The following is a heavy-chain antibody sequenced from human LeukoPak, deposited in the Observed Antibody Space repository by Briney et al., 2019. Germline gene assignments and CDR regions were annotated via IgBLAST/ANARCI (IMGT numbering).Heavy chain of an antibody. CDR2: IYYSGST. CDR1: GGSISGYY. V-gene: IGHV4-59*12. D-gene: IGHD3-22*01. CDR3: ASAGHDGIGYKVC. J-gene: IGHJ4*02. Sequence: KPSETLSLTCTVSGGSISGYYWNWVRQPPGKGLEWIGYIYYSGSTKYNPSLKSRVTISVDKSKNQFSLRLSSVTAADTAVYYCASAGHDGIGYKVCWGQGTLVTVSS.